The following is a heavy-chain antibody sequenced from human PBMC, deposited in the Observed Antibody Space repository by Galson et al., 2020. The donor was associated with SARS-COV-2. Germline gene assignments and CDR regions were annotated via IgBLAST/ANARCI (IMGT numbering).Heavy chain of an antibody. CDR1: GGSLSTSSW. Sequence: SETLSLTCAVSGGSLSTSSWWTWVRQPPGKGLEWIGEIYHSGITNYNPSLKSRVTISVDKSKNQFSLKVRSVTAADTAVYYCARNDAPSMNHYVSSGYSPPVSGYGMDVWGQGTTVIVSS. CDR3: ARNDAPSMNHYVSSGYSPPVSGYGMDV. V-gene: IGHV4-4*02. J-gene: IGHJ6*02. D-gene: IGHD3-22*01. CDR2: IYHSGIT.